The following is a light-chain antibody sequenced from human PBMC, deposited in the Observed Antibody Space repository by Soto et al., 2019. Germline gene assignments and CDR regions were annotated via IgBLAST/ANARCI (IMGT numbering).Light chain of an antibody. Sequence: QSALTQPASVSGSPGQSITISCTGTSSDVGGYNYVSWYQQHAGKAPKVMIYEVSNRPSGVSNRFSGSKSGNTASLTISGLQAEDESDYYCSSYTPMNTRVFGGGTKVTVL. J-gene: IGLJ3*02. CDR2: EVS. CDR1: SSDVGGYNY. CDR3: SSYTPMNTRV. V-gene: IGLV2-14*01.